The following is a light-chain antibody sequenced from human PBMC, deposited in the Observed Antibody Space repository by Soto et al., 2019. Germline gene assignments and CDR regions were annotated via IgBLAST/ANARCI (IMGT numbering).Light chain of an antibody. V-gene: IGKV3D-20*02. Sequence: IVLTQSPGTLSLSPGDRATLSCRASHSMSNSNLAWYQHKPGQAPRLLIYGASNRATGIPDRFSGSGSGTDFTLTISSLEPEDFAVYYCHQRSNWPLTFGGGTKVDIK. CDR3: HQRSNWPLT. CDR1: HSMSNSN. CDR2: GAS. J-gene: IGKJ4*01.